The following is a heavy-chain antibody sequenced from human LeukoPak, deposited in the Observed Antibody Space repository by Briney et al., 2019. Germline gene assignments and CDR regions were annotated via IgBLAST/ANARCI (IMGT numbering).Heavy chain of an antibody. J-gene: IGHJ4*02. D-gene: IGHD3-22*01. Sequence: PGGVPRPSRAAPGFTLSRYWVDLGRPTPGEGGGGGSRINSDGSSTSYADSVKGRFTISRDNAKNTLYLQMNSLRAEDTAVYYCAREPYYYDSSGPHWGQGTLVTVSS. CDR2: INSDGSST. V-gene: IGHV3-74*01. CDR3: AREPYYYDSSGPH. CDR1: GFTLSRYW.